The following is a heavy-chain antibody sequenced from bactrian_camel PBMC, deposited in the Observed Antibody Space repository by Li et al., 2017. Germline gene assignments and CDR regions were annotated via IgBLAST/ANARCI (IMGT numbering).Heavy chain of an antibody. CDR2: IGTNGAAP. Sequence: DVQLVESGGGLVQPGGSKILSCAASGFAFSSYPMNWVRQVPGKGLEWVALIGTNGAAPDYATSVEGRFTISQDNTKNTLYLQMNSLKPVDTAMYYCATTKRGQYAWSFAIGAYDAWGQGTQVTVS. CDR1: GFAFSSYP. V-gene: IGHV3S31*01. CDR3: ATTKRGQYAWSFAIGAYDA. J-gene: IGHJ4*01. D-gene: IGHD1*01.